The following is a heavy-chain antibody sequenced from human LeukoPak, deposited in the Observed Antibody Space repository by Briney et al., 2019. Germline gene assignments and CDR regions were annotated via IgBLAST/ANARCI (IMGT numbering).Heavy chain of an antibody. CDR3: ARDRGNSYGIDAFDI. CDR1: GFTFSSYS. V-gene: IGHV3-21*01. CDR2: ISSSSSYI. D-gene: IGHD5-18*01. J-gene: IGHJ3*02. Sequence: GGSLRLSCAASGFTFSSYSMNWVRQAPGKGLEWVSSISSSSSYIYYVDSVKGRFTISRDNAKNSLYLQMNSLRAEDTAVYYCARDRGNSYGIDAFDIWGQGTMVTVSS.